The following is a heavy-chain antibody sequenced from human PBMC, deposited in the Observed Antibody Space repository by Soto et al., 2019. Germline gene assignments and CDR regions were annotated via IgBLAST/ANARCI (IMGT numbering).Heavy chain of an antibody. D-gene: IGHD6-19*01. CDR1: GFTFSDYY. J-gene: IGHJ3*02. CDR2: ISSSGSTI. CDR3: ARQQWLILRSHDAFDI. Sequence: GGSLRLSCAASGFTFSDYYMSWIRQAPGKGLEWVSYISSSGSTIYYADSVKGRFTISRDNAKNSLYLQMNSLRAEDTAVYYCARQQWLILRSHDAFDIWGQGTMVTVSS. V-gene: IGHV3-11*01.